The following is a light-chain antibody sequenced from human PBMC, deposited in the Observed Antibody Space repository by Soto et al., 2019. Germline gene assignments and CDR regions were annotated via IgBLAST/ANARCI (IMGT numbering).Light chain of an antibody. CDR2: GAS. J-gene: IGKJ1*01. CDR3: QQYNSWPPT. V-gene: IGKV3-15*01. CDR1: QSINND. Sequence: EVVMTQSPATLSVSPGERATLSCRASQSINNDLAWYQHKPGQAPRLLIYGASTRAIGVPARFSGSGSATEFTLTISSLQSEDFAVYWCQQYNSWPPTFGQGTKVDIK.